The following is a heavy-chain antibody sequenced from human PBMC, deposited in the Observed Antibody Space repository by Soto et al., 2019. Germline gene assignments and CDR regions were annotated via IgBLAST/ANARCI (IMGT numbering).Heavy chain of an antibody. J-gene: IGHJ4*02. V-gene: IGHV3-23*01. Sequence: EVQLLESGGGLVQPGGSLRLSCAASGFTFRSYAMSWVRQAPGKGLECVSTISGSSASTYYADSVKGRFTISRDNSKNTLYLQMKSLRAEDTAVYYCAKSADTLGDIVTWGQGTLVTVSS. CDR3: AKSADTLGDIVT. CDR2: ISGSSAST. CDR1: GFTFRSYA. D-gene: IGHD5-12*01.